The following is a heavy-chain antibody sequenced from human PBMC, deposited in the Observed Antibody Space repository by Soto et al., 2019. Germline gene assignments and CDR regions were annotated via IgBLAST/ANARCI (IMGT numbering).Heavy chain of an antibody. CDR2: ISAYNGNT. CDR1: GYTFTSYG. D-gene: IGHD6-19*01. V-gene: IGHV1-18*01. CDR3: ARGKQWLVPLDWFAP. J-gene: IGHJ5*02. Sequence: ASVKVSCKASGYTFTSYGISWVRQAPGQGLEWMGWISAYNGNTNYAQKLQGRVTMTTDTSTSTAYMELRSLRSDDTAVYYCARGKQWLVPLDWFAPWGQGTLVTVSS.